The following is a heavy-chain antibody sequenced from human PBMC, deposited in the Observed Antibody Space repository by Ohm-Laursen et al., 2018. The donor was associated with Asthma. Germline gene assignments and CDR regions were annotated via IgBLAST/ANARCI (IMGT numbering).Heavy chain of an antibody. Sequence: SSLRLSCAASGFTFSSYAMHWVRQAPGKGLEWVAVISYDGSNKYYADSVKGRFTISRDNAKNSLYLQMNSLRAEDTAVYYCATPPHYYGSGSYMFDYWGQGTLVTVSS. CDR1: GFTFSSYA. D-gene: IGHD3-10*01. CDR2: ISYDGSNK. J-gene: IGHJ4*02. V-gene: IGHV3-30-3*01. CDR3: ATPPHYYGSGSYMFDY.